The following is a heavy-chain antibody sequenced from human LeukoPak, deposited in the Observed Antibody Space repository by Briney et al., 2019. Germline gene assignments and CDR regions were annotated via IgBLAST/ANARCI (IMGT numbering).Heavy chain of an antibody. CDR1: GGTFSSYA. J-gene: IGHJ6*02. Sequence: EASVKVSCKASGGTFSSYAISWVRQAPGQGLEWMGRIIPILGIANYAQKFQGRVTITADKSTSTAYMELSSLRSEDTAVYYCASIAESYYYDSSGQYGMDVWGQGTTVTVSS. CDR3: ASIAESYYYDSSGQYGMDV. V-gene: IGHV1-69*04. D-gene: IGHD3-22*01. CDR2: IIPILGIA.